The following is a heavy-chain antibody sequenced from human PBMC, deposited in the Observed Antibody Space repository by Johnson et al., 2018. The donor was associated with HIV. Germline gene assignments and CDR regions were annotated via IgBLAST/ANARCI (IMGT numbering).Heavy chain of an antibody. Sequence: QVQLVESGGGVVQPGRSLRLSCVASGFTFSSYGMHWVRQAPGKGLEWVAIVSYDGSKKYYPDYVKGRFTISRDNSKNTLYLQMDSLRAEDTAVYYCAKIRTSGTGDAFDIWGQGTMVTVSS. CDR3: AKIRTSGTGDAFDI. V-gene: IGHV3-30*18. D-gene: IGHD1-14*01. CDR2: VSYDGSKK. J-gene: IGHJ3*02. CDR1: GFTFSSYG.